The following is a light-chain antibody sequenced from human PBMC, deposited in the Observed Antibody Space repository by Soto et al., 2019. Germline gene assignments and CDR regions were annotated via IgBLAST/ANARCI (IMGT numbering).Light chain of an antibody. CDR2: EVS. J-gene: IGLJ1*01. V-gene: IGLV2-14*01. Sequence: QSVLTQPASVSGSPGQSITISCTGTSSDVGGYNSVSWYQQNPGKAPKLIIYEVSNRPSGVSNRFSGSKSGNTASLTISGLQAEDEADYYCSSFTSSSTPSYVFGTGTKVTVL. CDR3: SSFTSSSTPSYV. CDR1: SSDVGGYNS.